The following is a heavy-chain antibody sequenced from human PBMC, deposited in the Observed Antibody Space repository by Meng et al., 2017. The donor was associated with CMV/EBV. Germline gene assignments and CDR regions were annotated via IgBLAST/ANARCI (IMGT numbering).Heavy chain of an antibody. CDR2: IYYSGST. Sequence: SETLSLTCSVSGDSVSTGSYYWSWIRQPPGTGLEWIGYIYYSGSTNYNPSLKSRVTISVDTSKNQFSLKMTSVTAADTAVYYCAREGGKYCHSLNCYGAYFDFWGQGTLVTVSS. V-gene: IGHV4-61*01. CDR3: AREGGKYCHSLNCYGAYFDF. D-gene: IGHD2-2*01. J-gene: IGHJ4*02. CDR1: GDSVSTGSYY.